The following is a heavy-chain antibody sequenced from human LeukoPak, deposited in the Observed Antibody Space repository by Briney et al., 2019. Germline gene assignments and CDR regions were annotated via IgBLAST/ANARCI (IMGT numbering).Heavy chain of an antibody. CDR2: ISGSGGST. D-gene: IGHD6-13*01. V-gene: IGHV3-23*01. CDR3: ATPYSSSPPYYYYYGMDV. J-gene: IGHJ6*02. Sequence: GGSLRLSCAASGFTFSSYAMSWVRQAPGKGLEGVSAISGSGGSTYYADSVKGRFTISRDNSKNTLYLQMNSLRAEDTAVYYCATPYSSSPPYYYYYGMDVWGQGTTVTVSS. CDR1: GFTFSSYA.